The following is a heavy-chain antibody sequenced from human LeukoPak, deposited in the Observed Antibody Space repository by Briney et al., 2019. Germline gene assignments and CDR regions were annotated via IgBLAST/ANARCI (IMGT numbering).Heavy chain of an antibody. V-gene: IGHV4-61*01. CDR1: GGSVSSGSYY. CDR3: ARDPHGGDAFDI. D-gene: IGHD3-16*01. Sequence: PSETLSLTCTVSGGSVSSGSYYWSWIRQPPGKGLEWIGYIYYSGSTNYNPSLKSRVTISVDTSKNQFSLKLSSVTAADTAVYYCARDPHGGDAFDIWGQGTMVTVSS. J-gene: IGHJ3*02. CDR2: IYYSGST.